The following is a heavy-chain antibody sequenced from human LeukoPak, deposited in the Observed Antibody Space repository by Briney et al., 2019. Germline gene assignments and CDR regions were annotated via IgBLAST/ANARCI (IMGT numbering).Heavy chain of an antibody. Sequence: SETLSLTCTVSGGSISSNNWWTWVRQPPGKGLEWIGEIHHSGSTNYNPSLKSRGTISVDKSKNQFSLNLSSVTAADTAVYYCARRDYYDSTGLDWGQGTMVTVSS. J-gene: IGHJ3*01. CDR2: IHHSGST. CDR1: GGSISSNNW. V-gene: IGHV4-4*02. D-gene: IGHD3-22*01. CDR3: ARRDYYDSTGLD.